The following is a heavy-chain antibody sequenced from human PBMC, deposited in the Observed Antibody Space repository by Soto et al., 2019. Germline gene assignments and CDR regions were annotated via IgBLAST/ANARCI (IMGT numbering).Heavy chain of an antibody. CDR1: GASISDNS. CDR2: VYKSGTT. D-gene: IGHD1-1*01. V-gene: IGHV4-59*13. J-gene: IGHJ4*02. CDR3: ARIWYNFGHHGFVL. Sequence: QVQLQESGPGLVKPSEALSLACNVSGASISDNSWTWIRQPPGKGLEWIGYVYKSGTTNYDPSLKSRVTLSLDTAKNQFFLRLSSVTAADTAVYYCARIWYNFGHHGFVLWGRGTLVTVSS.